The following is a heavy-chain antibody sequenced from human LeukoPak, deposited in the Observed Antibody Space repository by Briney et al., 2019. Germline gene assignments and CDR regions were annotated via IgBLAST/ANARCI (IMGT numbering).Heavy chain of an antibody. CDR1: GFTFSKAW. J-gene: IGHJ4*02. V-gene: IGHV3-15*01. CDR2: IKSKTDGGTT. D-gene: IGHD2-15*01. CDR3: TTDPGLPRYYFDY. Sequence: NPGGSLRLSCAASGFTFSKAWMSWVCQAPGKGLEWVGRIKSKTDGGTTDYAAPVKGRFTISRDDSKNTLYLQMNSLKTEDTAVYYCTTDPGLPRYYFDYWGQGTLVTVSS.